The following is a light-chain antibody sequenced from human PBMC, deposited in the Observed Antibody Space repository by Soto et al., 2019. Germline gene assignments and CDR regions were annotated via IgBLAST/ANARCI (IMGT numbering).Light chain of an antibody. V-gene: IGLV2-11*01. CDR3: CSYAGSYSWV. CDR2: DVT. CDR1: SSNVGGYSY. Sequence: QSALTQPRSVSGSPGQPVTISCTGTSSNVGGYSYVSWYQQHPGIAPQLIIYDVTKRPSGVPDRFSGSKSGNTASLTISGLQAEDEADYYCCSYAGSYSWVFGGGTKLTVL. J-gene: IGLJ3*02.